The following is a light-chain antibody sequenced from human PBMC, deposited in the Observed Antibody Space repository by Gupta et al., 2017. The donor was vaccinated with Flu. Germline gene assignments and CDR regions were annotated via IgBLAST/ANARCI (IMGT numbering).Light chain of an antibody. CDR2: RND. Sequence: VTIACFGGSSNIGSNYVYWYQQLPGTAPNLLIYRNDQRPSGGPDRFSGSKSGTSASLAISGLRSEDEANYYCAAWDDSLRGRLFGGGTKLTVL. V-gene: IGLV1-47*01. CDR1: SSNIGSNY. J-gene: IGLJ3*02. CDR3: AAWDDSLRGRL.